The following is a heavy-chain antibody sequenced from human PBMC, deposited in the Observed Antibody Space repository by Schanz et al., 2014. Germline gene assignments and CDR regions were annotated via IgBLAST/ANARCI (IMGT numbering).Heavy chain of an antibody. Sequence: EVQLVESGGGLVQPGGSLRLSCAASGFTFSYYSLNWVRQAPGKGLEWLSYTKAGGRDIHYADSVKGRFTISRDEVKHSVYLQMNSLRAEDTAVYFCARDGGRDGYNLAFDVWGQGTLVTVSS. CDR3: ARDGGRDGYNLAFDV. D-gene: IGHD5-12*01. CDR1: GFTFSYYS. V-gene: IGHV3-21*04. CDR2: TKAGGRDI. J-gene: IGHJ3*01.